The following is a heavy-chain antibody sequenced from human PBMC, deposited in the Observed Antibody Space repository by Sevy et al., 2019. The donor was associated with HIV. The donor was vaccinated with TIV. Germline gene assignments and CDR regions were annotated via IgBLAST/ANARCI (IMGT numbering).Heavy chain of an antibody. D-gene: IGHD4-17*01. J-gene: IGHJ5*02. CDR1: GFIFSNFA. V-gene: IGHV3-30*04. CDR3: ARDQHDYGGNLRTGWFDP. CDR2: TSYDGSHK. Sequence: GGCLRLSCAASGFIFSNFAMHWVRQAPGKGLEWVAVTSYDGSHKYYADSVKGRFTISRDNSKNTLYLQMNSLRAEDTAVYYCARDQHDYGGNLRTGWFDPWGQGTLVTVSS.